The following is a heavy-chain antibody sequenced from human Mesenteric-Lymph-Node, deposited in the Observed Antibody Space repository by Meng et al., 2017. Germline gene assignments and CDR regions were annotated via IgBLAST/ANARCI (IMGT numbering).Heavy chain of an antibody. Sequence: GQLQASGPGLVNPSGTLSLTCPVSGGSLSSRNWWSWVRQPPGKGLEWIGEIYHSGSTNYNPSLKSRVTISVDESKNQFSLRLSSVTAADTAVYYCARVGAYCGGDCYHPRWGQGTLVTVSS. CDR3: ARVGAYCGGDCYHPR. V-gene: IGHV4-4*02. CDR1: GGSLSSRNW. D-gene: IGHD2-21*02. CDR2: IYHSGST. J-gene: IGHJ4*02.